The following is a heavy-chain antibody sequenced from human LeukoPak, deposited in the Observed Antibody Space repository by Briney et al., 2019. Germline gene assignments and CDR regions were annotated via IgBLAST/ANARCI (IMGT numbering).Heavy chain of an antibody. CDR3: ASGNDYGDYANDY. CDR1: GYTFTGYY. J-gene: IGHJ4*02. CDR2: INPNSGGT. V-gene: IGHV1-2*02. Sequence: ASVKLSCKASGYTFTGYYMHWVRQAPGQGLEWMGWINPNSGGTNYAQKFQGRVTMTRDTSISTAYMELSRLRSDDTAVYYCASGNDYGDYANDYWGQGTKVTVSS. D-gene: IGHD4-17*01.